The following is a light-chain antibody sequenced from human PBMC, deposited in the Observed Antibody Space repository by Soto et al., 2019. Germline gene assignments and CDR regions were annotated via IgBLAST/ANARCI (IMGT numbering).Light chain of an antibody. J-gene: IGKJ1*01. CDR3: QHYNSYLET. CDR1: EFISKW. CDR2: QAS. V-gene: IGKV1-5*03. Sequence: DTQITQSPSTLSASVGDRVTITCRASEFISKWLAWYQQKPGTAPKLLIYQASSLESGVPSRFSGRGSGTEFTLTITSLQPDDFATYYCQHYNSYLETFGQGTKVEIK.